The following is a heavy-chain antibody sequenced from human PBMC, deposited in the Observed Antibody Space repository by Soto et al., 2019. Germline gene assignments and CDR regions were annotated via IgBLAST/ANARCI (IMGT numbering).Heavy chain of an antibody. D-gene: IGHD5-12*01. J-gene: IGHJ6*03. CDR1: GGSFSGYY. V-gene: IGHV4-34*01. Sequence: SETLSLTCAVYGGSFSGYYWSWIRQPPGKGLEWIGEINHSGSTNYNPSLKSRVTISVDTSKNQFSLKLSSVTAADTAVYYCARGTMNVDIVATTNSYMDVWGKGTTVTVSS. CDR3: ARGTMNVDIVATTNSYMDV. CDR2: INHSGST.